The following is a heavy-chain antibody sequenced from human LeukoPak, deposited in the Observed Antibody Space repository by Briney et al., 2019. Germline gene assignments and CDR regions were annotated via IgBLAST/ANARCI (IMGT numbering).Heavy chain of an antibody. J-gene: IGHJ4*02. Sequence: GGSLRLSCAASGFTFSSYAMSWVRQAPGKGLEWVSTITGNGGTAFYADSVKGRFTISRDNSKNTLYLQMNSLRAEDTAVYYCAKDYSGTYFRGADHWGQGTLVTVSS. CDR3: AKDYSGTYFRGADH. CDR1: GFTFSSYA. V-gene: IGHV3-23*01. CDR2: ITGNGGTA. D-gene: IGHD1-26*01.